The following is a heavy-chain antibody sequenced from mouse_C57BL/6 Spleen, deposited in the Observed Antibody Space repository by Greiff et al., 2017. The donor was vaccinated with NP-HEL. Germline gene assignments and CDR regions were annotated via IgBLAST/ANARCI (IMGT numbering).Heavy chain of an antibody. CDR3: ARERGITTVGGYFDV. CDR1: GYTFTDYY. V-gene: IGHV1-19*01. D-gene: IGHD1-1*01. J-gene: IGHJ1*03. Sequence: VQLKESGPVLVKPGASVKMSCKASGYTFTDYYMNWVKQSHGKSLEWIGVINPYNGGTSYNQKFKGKATLTVDKSSSTAYMEINSLTSEDSAVYYCARERGITTVGGYFDVWGTGTTVTVSS. CDR2: INPYNGGT.